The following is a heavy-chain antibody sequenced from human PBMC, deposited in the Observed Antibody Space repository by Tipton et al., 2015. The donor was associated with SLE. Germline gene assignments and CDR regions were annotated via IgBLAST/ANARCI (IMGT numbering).Heavy chain of an antibody. V-gene: IGHV4-38-2*02. Sequence: TLSLTCTVSGYSITSDNYWGWIRQPPGKGLEWIGSIHHDGGTYYNPSLKSRVTMSVDTSKSQFSPNLKSVTATDTAVYYCTKDYYKWSRDYWGQGALVTVSS. CDR3: TKDYYKWSRDY. D-gene: IGHD2-8*01. CDR2: IHHDGGT. CDR1: GYSITSDNY. J-gene: IGHJ4*02.